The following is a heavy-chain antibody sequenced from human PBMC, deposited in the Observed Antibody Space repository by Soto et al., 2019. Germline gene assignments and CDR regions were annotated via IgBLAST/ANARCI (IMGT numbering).Heavy chain of an antibody. D-gene: IGHD1-1*01. CDR1: GGFVSSGSYY. V-gene: IGHV4-34*01. CDR3: ARVERGTATTVVDAFDI. J-gene: IGHJ3*02. Sequence: QVQLQQWGAGLLKPSETLSLTCAVYGGFVSSGSYYWSWIRQPPGKGLEWIGEMSHSGGTHFNPSLKSRLTISVDTSKNQFSLKMSSVTAADTALYYCARVERGTATTVVDAFDIWGPGTMVTVSS. CDR2: MSHSGGT.